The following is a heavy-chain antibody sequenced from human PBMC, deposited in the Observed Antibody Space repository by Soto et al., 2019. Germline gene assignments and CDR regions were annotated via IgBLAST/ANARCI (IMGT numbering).Heavy chain of an antibody. Sequence: GGSLRLSYAASGFTFSSYWMHWVRQAPGKGLVWVSRINSDGSSTSYADSVKGRFTISRDNAKNTLYLQMNSLRAEDTAVYYCARVVYFDSSGYYYYYYYYGMDVWGQGTTVTVSS. CDR1: GFTFSSYW. D-gene: IGHD3-22*01. V-gene: IGHV3-74*01. CDR2: INSDGSST. CDR3: ARVVYFDSSGYYYYYYYYGMDV. J-gene: IGHJ6*02.